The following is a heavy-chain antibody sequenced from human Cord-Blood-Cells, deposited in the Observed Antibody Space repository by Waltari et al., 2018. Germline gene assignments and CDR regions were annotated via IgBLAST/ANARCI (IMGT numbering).Heavy chain of an antibody. CDR3: ARFLLEWPMPGWYFDY. D-gene: IGHD3-3*01. J-gene: IGHJ4*02. CDR2: INHSGST. Sequence: QVQLQQWGAGLLKPSETLSLTCAVHGGSFSGYYWSWIRQPPGKGLEWIGEINHSGSTNYNPSLKSRVTISVDTSKNQFSLKLSSVTAADTAVYYCARFLLEWPMPGWYFDYWGQGTLVTVSS. V-gene: IGHV4-34*01. CDR1: GGSFSGYY.